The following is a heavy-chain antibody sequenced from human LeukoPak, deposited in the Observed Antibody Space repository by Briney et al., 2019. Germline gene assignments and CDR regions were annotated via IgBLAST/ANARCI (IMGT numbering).Heavy chain of an antibody. J-gene: IGHJ4*02. Sequence: SETLSLTCSVSGGTISRSSYYWGWNRQPPGKGLEWIGRIYYSGSTYYNPSPKSRVTITVDSSKNQSSLKLSSGLAADTAVFYCASGRRPFDYWGEGTLVTVSS. CDR2: IYYSGST. CDR1: GGTISRSSYY. V-gene: IGHV4-39*01. CDR3: ASGRRPFDY.